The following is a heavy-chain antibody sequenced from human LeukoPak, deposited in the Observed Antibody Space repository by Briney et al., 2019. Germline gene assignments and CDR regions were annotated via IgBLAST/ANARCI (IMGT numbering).Heavy chain of an antibody. CDR3: ARAYYYDTSGYYPGGDY. Sequence: ASVKVSCKASGYTFSNYYMYWVRQAPGQGLEWMGIINPSVGSTSYAQKFQGGVTLTRDTSTSTVYMELSSLRSEDTAVYYCARAYYYDTSGYYPGGDYWGQGTLVTVSS. D-gene: IGHD3-22*01. J-gene: IGHJ4*02. V-gene: IGHV1-46*01. CDR1: GYTFSNYY. CDR2: INPSVGST.